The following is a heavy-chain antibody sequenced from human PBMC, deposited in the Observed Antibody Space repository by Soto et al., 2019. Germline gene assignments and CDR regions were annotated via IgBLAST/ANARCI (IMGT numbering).Heavy chain of an antibody. CDR1: GDSVSSGSYY. Sequence: QVHLQESGPGLVRPSETLSLTCTVSGDSVSSGSYYWTWVRQPPGKGLEFVGHIYHTGSTNYNPSLRTRLTLAVDTTKNHFSLRLRSVHAAHTAMYYCAGAGAFEYTRRVGFHWGQGVLATVSS. CDR3: AGAGAFEYTRRVGFH. CDR2: IYHTGST. D-gene: IGHD3-10*01. V-gene: IGHV4-61*03. J-gene: IGHJ4*02.